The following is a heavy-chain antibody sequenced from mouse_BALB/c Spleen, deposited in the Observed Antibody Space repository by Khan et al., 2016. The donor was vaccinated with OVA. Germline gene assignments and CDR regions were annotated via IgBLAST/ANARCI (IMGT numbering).Heavy chain of an antibody. V-gene: IGHV1-77*01. CDR1: GYTFTDYV. CDR2: IYPGSGTT. J-gene: IGHJ3*01. CDR3: AKNYASGFAY. Sequence: QIQLVQSGPELVKPGASVKMSCKASGYTFTDYVINWVKQRTGQGLEWIGEIYPGSGTTYYNEKFKGKATLTADKSSNTAYMQLSSLTSEDSAVYFCAKNYASGFAYWGQGTLVTVSA. D-gene: IGHD6-1*01.